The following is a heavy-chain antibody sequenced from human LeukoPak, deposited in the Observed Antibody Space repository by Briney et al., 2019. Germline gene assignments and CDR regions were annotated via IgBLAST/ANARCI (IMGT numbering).Heavy chain of an antibody. CDR2: INHSGST. CDR1: GGSFSGYY. CDR3: ARRYYYGSGSSPPGV. V-gene: IGHV4-34*01. D-gene: IGHD3-10*01. Sequence: SETLSLTCAVYGGSFSGYYWSWICQPPGKGREWVGEINHSGSTNYNPSLKSRVTISVDTSKNQFSLKLCSVTAADTAVYYCARRYYYGSGSSPPGVWGKGTTVTVSS. J-gene: IGHJ6*04.